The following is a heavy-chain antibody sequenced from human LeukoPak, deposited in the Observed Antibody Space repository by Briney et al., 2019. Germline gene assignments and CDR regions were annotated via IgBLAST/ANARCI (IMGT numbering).Heavy chain of an antibody. CDR3: AKGRGTPRGFFMVRGVYFDY. J-gene: IGHJ4*02. CDR2: ISGSGGST. V-gene: IGHV3-23*01. CDR1: GFTFSSYA. D-gene: IGHD3-10*01. Sequence: PGGSLRLSCAASGFTFSSYAMSWVRQAPGKGLEWVSAISGSGGSTYYADSVKGRLTISRDNSKNTLYLQMNSLRAEDTAVYYCAKGRGTPRGFFMVRGVYFDYWGQGTLVTVSS.